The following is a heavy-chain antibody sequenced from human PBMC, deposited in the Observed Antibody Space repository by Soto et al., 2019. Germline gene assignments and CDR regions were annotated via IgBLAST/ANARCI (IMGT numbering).Heavy chain of an antibody. J-gene: IGHJ6*02. CDR3: AKVTGYCSSSSCRRDYYYYYGMDV. V-gene: IGHV3-30*18. CDR2: ISYDGSDK. Sequence: GGSLNLSCAASGFTFSNYGMHWVRQATGKGLEWVAVISYDGSDKYYADSVKGRFSISRDNSKNTLYLQMNSLRAEDTAVYYCAKVTGYCSSSSCRRDYYYYYGMDVWGQGTTVTVSS. CDR1: GFTFSNYG. D-gene: IGHD2-2*01.